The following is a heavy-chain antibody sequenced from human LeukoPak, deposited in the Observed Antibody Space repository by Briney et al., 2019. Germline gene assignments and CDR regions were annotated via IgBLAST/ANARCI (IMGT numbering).Heavy chain of an antibody. CDR1: GYSFTDYW. CDR3: ARQVPKIINQYYMDV. Sequence: GESLKISCKGSGYSFTDYWIGWVRQMPGKGLEWMGIIYPGDSDTRYSPSFQGQVTFSADKSISTAYLQWSSLKASDTAIYYCARQVPKIINQYYMDVWGKGTTVTVS. V-gene: IGHV5-51*01. D-gene: IGHD1-14*01. CDR2: IYPGDSDT. J-gene: IGHJ6*03.